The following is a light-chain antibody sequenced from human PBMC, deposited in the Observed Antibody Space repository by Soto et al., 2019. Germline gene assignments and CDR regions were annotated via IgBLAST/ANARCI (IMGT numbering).Light chain of an antibody. CDR3: QQYGTSPRT. V-gene: IGKV3-20*01. Sequence: EIVLTQSPATLSLSPGERATLSCRASQSVSSYLAWYQQKPGQAPRLLIYDASSRATGIPDRFSGSGSGTDFTLTITRLEAEDFAVYYCQQYGTSPRTFGQGTKLEIK. CDR1: QSVSSY. CDR2: DAS. J-gene: IGKJ2*01.